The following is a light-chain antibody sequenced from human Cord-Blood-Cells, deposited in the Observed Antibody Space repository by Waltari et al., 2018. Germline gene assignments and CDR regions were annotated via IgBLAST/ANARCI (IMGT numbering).Light chain of an antibody. V-gene: IGLV2-14*01. CDR3: SSYTSSSTVV. Sequence: QSALTQPASVSGSPGQSITISCTGTTSYVGGYNYVSCYQQHPGKAPKLMIYDVSNRPSGVSNRFSGSKSGNTASLTISGLQAEDEAEYYCSSYTSSSTVVFGGGTKLTVL. CDR1: TSYVGGYNY. CDR2: DVS. J-gene: IGLJ2*01.